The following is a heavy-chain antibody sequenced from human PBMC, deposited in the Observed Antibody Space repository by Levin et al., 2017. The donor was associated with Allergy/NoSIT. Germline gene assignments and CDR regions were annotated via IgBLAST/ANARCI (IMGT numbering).Heavy chain of an antibody. CDR3: AADSGYSGYDWGAFDI. CDR2: IVVGSGNT. D-gene: IGHD5-12*01. Sequence: PRASVKVSCKASGFTFTSSAMQWVRQARGQRLEWIGWIVVGSGNTNYAQKFQERVTITRDMSTSTAYMELSSLRSEDTAVYYCAADSGYSGYDWGAFDIWGQGTMVTVSS. J-gene: IGHJ3*02. CDR1: GFTFTSSA. V-gene: IGHV1-58*02.